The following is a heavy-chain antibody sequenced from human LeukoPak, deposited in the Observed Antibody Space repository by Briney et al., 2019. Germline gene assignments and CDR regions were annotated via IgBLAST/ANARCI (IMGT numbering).Heavy chain of an antibody. CDR2: IYTSGST. V-gene: IGHV4-61*02. D-gene: IGHD4-23*01. CDR1: GGSISSGSYY. J-gene: IGHJ4*02. Sequence: SQTLSLTCTVSGGSISSGSYYWSWIRQPAGKGLEWIGRIYTSGSTNYNPSLKSRVNKSVDTSKNQFSLKLSSVTAADTAVYYCAGRTVVFDYWGQGTLVTVSS. CDR3: AGRTVVFDY.